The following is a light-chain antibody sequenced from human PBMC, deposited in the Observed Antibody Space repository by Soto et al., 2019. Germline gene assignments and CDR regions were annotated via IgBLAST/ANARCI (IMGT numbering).Light chain of an antibody. CDR1: SSDVGGYNY. J-gene: IGLJ1*01. V-gene: IGLV2-11*01. Sequence: QSALTQPRSVSGSPGQSVTISCTGTSSDVGGYNYVSWYQQHPGKAPKFMIYDVSKRPSGVPDRFSGSKSGNTASLTISGLQAEDEADYYCCSYARRYKGYVFGTGTKLTVL. CDR3: CSYARRYKGYV. CDR2: DVS.